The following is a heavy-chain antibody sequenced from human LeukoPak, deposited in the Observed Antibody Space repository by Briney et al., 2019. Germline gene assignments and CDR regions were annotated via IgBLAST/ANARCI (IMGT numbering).Heavy chain of an antibody. D-gene: IGHD6-19*01. CDR2: IYYSGST. CDR1: GGSISSYY. J-gene: IGHJ4*02. Sequence: SETLSLTCTVSGGSISSYYWSWIRQPPGKGLEWIGYIYYSGSTNYNPSLKSRVTISVDTSKNQFSLKLSSVTAADTAVYYCARVPGIAVAGGDYYFDYWGQGTLVTVSS. V-gene: IGHV4-59*01. CDR3: ARVPGIAVAGGDYYFDY.